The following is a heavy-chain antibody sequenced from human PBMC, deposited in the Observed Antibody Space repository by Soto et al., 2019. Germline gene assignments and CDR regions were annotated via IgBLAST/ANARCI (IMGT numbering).Heavy chain of an antibody. CDR3: SRGSSGWPGVDC. Sequence: EVQLVESGGGLVQPGGSLRLSCTVSEFTFSSYWMHWVRQTPGKGLVWVSRINEDGSRTDYADSVKGRFTISRDNAKNTLFLQMNSLRAEDTAVYYCSRGSSGWPGVDCWGQGTLVTVSS. D-gene: IGHD6-19*01. J-gene: IGHJ4*02. V-gene: IGHV3-74*01. CDR2: INEDGSRT. CDR1: EFTFSSYW.